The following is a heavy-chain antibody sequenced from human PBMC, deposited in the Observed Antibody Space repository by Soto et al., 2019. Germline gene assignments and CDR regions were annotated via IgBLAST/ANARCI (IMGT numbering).Heavy chain of an antibody. J-gene: IGHJ4*02. V-gene: IGHV1-3*01. D-gene: IGHD6-19*01. CDR1: GYTFTSYA. CDR3: ARDRSGWYGFDY. Sequence: GASVKVSCKASGYTFTSYAMHWVRQAPGQRLEWMGWINAGNGNTKYSQKFQGRVTITRDTSASTAYMELSSPRSEDTAVYYCARDRSGWYGFDYWGQGTLVTVSS. CDR2: INAGNGNT.